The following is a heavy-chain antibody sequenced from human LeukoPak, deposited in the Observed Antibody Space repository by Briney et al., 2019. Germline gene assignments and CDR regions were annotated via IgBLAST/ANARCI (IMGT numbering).Heavy chain of an antibody. CDR1: GFTLSDYY. V-gene: IGHV3-69-1*02. CDR2: ISPAGTT. Sequence: GGSLRLSCAASGFTLSDYYMTWIRQAPGKGLEWVAYISPAGTTYYADSVKGRFTISRDNAKNSLYLQMNSLRAEDTAVYYCARDMVRGVKTKFDYWGQGTLVTVSS. D-gene: IGHD3-10*01. J-gene: IGHJ4*02. CDR3: ARDMVRGVKTKFDY.